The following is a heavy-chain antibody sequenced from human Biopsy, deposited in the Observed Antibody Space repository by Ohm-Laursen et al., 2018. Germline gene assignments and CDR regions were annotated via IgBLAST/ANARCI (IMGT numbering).Heavy chain of an antibody. CDR1: GDSISGYY. V-gene: IGHV4-59*12. D-gene: IGHD5-24*01. J-gene: IGHJ2*01. CDR2: VYYTGST. Sequence: SQTLSLTCTVSGDSISGYYWSWIRQPPGKGLEWIGYVYYTGSTDYNPSLQSRVTISVDTSKNHFSLRLSSVTAADTAVYYCASAGYNPDWNFDLWGRGTRVTVSS. CDR3: ASAGYNPDWNFDL.